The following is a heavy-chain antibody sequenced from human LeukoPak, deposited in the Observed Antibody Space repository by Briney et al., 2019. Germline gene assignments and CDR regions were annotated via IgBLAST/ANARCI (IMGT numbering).Heavy chain of an antibody. D-gene: IGHD1-26*01. J-gene: IGHJ4*02. Sequence: SETLSLTCTVSGGSLNPYYWSWIRQPAGKGLEWIGRIYFSGNTHYIPSLQSRVTISVDTSKNQFSLKLSSVTAADTAVYYCARTSASGATYFDYWARGPWSPSPQ. V-gene: IGHV4-4*07. CDR3: ARTSASGATYFDY. CDR2: IYFSGNT. CDR1: GGSLNPYY.